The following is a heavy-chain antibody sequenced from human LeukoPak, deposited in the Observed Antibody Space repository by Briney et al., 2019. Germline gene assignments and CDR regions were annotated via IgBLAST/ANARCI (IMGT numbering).Heavy chain of an antibody. Sequence: QPGGSLRLSCAASGFFFGSYEMNWVRQPPGKGLEWISCISGDNTIHQADSVKGRFTISRDNGKNSVYLQMDSLRAEDSAIYYCARGYRDTAMFLDYWGQGILVTVSS. CDR1: GFFFGSYE. CDR2: ISGDNTI. D-gene: IGHD5-18*01. V-gene: IGHV3-48*03. CDR3: ARGYRDTAMFLDY. J-gene: IGHJ4*02.